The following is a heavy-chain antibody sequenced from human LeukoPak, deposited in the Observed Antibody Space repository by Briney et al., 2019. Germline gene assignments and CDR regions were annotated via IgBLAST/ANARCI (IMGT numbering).Heavy chain of an antibody. CDR3: ARHVGSGSYFDY. CDR2: IYYSGSS. D-gene: IGHD3-22*01. V-gene: IGHV4-39*01. Sequence: SETLSLTCTVSGGSLSSSSYYWGWIRQPPGKGLEWIGSIYYSGSSYYNPSLKSRVIISVDTSKNQFSLKLSSVTAADTAVYYCARHVGSGSYFDYWGQGTLVTVSS. CDR1: GGSLSSSSYY. J-gene: IGHJ4*02.